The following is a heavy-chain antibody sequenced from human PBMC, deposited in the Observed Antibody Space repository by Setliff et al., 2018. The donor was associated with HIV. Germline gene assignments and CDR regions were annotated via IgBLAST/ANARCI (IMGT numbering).Heavy chain of an antibody. CDR3: ATIYYGGSPY. CDR2: IYPGDSDT. D-gene: IGHD2-15*01. Sequence: PGASLKISGHLSGYSFVDFWIGWVRQMPGKGLEWVGFIYPGDSDTRYRPSFQGQVTFPADNPTNPAYLQWSSLKASDSAMYYCATIYYGGSPYWGQGTLVTVSS. J-gene: IGHJ4*02. CDR1: GYSFVDFW. V-gene: IGHV5-51*01.